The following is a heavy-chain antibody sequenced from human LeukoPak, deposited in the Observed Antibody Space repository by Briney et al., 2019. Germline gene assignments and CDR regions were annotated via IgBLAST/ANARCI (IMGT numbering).Heavy chain of an antibody. V-gene: IGHV3-21*04. CDR3: AKGGVRYDSSGYYFHFDY. D-gene: IGHD3-22*01. Sequence: GGSLRLSCAASGYTFRDYSVNWVRQAPGKGLEWVSSISSTSDYIYYADSVKGRFTISRDNAKSSLYLQMNSLRAEDTAVYYCAKGGVRYDSSGYYFHFDYWGLGTLVTVSS. CDR1: GYTFRDYS. CDR2: ISSTSDYI. J-gene: IGHJ4*02.